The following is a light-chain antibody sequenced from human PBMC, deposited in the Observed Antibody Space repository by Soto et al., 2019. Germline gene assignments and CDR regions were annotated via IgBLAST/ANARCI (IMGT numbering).Light chain of an antibody. CDR3: CSYTSIRTSAV. V-gene: IGLV2-14*01. Sequence: QSVLTQPAYVSGSPGQSITISCTGTSSDIGDYTHVSWYQQHPGKAPKLIIYEVSDRPSGVSNRFSGSKSGNTASLTISGRQTEDEADYYCCSYTSIRTSAVFGGGTKLTVL. CDR1: SSDIGDYTH. J-gene: IGLJ2*01. CDR2: EVS.